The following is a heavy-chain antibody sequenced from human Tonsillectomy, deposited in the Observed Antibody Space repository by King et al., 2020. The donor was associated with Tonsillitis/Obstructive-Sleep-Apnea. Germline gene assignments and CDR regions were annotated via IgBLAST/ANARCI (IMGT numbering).Heavy chain of an antibody. CDR2: ISHSGIT. CDR1: GGSFSDYY. Sequence: VQLQQWGAGLLKPSETLSLTCAVYGGSFSDYYWSWIRQPPGKGLEWIGEISHSGITNYNPSLKSRVTISVDTSKNQFSLKLSSMTAADTAVYYCARGGSSSSLYYYYMDVWGKGTTVTFSS. V-gene: IGHV4-34*01. J-gene: IGHJ6*03. CDR3: ARGGSSSSLYYYYMDV. D-gene: IGHD6-13*01.